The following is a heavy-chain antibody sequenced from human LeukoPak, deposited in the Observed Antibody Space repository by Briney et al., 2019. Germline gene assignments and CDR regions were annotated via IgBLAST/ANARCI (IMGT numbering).Heavy chain of an antibody. CDR1: GFTFSSYA. CDR2: VSGGGHNT. V-gene: IGHV3-23*01. J-gene: IGHJ4*02. Sequence: GGSLRLSCVASGFTFSSYAMSWVRQAPGKGLEWVADVSGGGHNTYYADSVKGRFTMSRDNSKRTVYLQMNSLRAEDTAVYYCAKDRSSWYYPFDSWGQGTLVTVSS. D-gene: IGHD3-3*01. CDR3: AKDRSSWYYPFDS.